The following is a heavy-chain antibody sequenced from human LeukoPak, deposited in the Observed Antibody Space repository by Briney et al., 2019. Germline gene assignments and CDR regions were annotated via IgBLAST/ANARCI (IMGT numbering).Heavy chain of an antibody. CDR2: IIPFFGTS. J-gene: IGHJ5*02. V-gene: IGHV1-69*06. D-gene: IGHD5-12*01. CDR3: ARMSVGTSGYYVGWFDP. CDR1: GGIFISYG. Sequence: ASVKVSCKAPGGIFISYGITWVRQAPGQGLEWMGRIIPFFGTSSYGQRFQDRVTITADKATSTAYMELSSLRSEDTAVYYCARMSVGTSGYYVGWFDPWGQGTLVTVSS.